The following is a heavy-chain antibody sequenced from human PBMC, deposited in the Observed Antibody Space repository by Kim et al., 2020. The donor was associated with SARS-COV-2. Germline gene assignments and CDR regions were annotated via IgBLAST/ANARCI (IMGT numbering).Heavy chain of an antibody. CDR3: ATGPVAGTVLWFDP. V-gene: IGHV1-24*01. D-gene: IGHD6-19*01. Sequence: QKFQGRVTMTEETSTDPAYMELSSLRSEDTAVYYCATGPVAGTVLWFDPWGQGTLVTVSS. J-gene: IGHJ5*02.